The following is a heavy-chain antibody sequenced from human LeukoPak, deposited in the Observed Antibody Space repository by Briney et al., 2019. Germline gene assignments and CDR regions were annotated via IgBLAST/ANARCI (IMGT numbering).Heavy chain of an antibody. CDR1: GGELSSYH. CDR3: AGTYYFDSSGHYFGGNGFDI. J-gene: IGHJ3*02. CDR2: ISYRGNT. Sequence: SETLSLTCTVSGGELSSYHWSWIRQSPGRGLEWLGQISYRGNTDYNPALKSRVTISVDMFYNQFSLKLSSVTAADTAVYYCAGTYYFDSSGHYFGGNGFDIWGQGTMVTVSS. D-gene: IGHD3-22*01. V-gene: IGHV4-59*12.